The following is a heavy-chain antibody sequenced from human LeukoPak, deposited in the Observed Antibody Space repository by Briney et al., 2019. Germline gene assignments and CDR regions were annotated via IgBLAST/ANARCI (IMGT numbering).Heavy chain of an antibody. CDR1: GFTFSSYS. V-gene: IGHV3-66*01. Sequence: GGSLRLSCAASGFTFSSYSMNWVRQAPGKGLEWVSVIYTGETTYYADSVKGRFTISRDNSKNTLYLQMDGLRVEDTAVYYCAKVGAVAAVENWGQGTLVTVSS. J-gene: IGHJ4*02. CDR3: AKVGAVAAVEN. CDR2: IYTGETT. D-gene: IGHD6-19*01.